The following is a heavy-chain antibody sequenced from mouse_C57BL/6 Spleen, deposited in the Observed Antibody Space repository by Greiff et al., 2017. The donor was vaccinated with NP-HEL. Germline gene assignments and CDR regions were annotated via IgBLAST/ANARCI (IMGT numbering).Heavy chain of an antibody. CDR2: ISSGGSYT. J-gene: IGHJ1*03. CDR3: ARHPITTEVGGYFDV. CDR1: GFTFSSYG. V-gene: IGHV5-6*02. D-gene: IGHD1-1*01. Sequence: EVKLVESGGDLVKPGGSLKLSCAASGFTFSSYGMSWVRQTPDKRLEWVATISSGGSYTYYPDSVKGRFTISRDNAKNTLYLQMSSLKSEDTAMYYCARHPITTEVGGYFDVWGTGTTVTVSS.